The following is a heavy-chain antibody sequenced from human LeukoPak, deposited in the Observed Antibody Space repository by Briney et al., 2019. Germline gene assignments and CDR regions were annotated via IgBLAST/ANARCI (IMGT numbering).Heavy chain of an antibody. CDR2: MNPNSGNT. CDR3: ARDYSNYEGYYYYYMDV. V-gene: IGHV1-8*03. D-gene: IGHD4-11*01. J-gene: IGHJ6*03. Sequence: PGASVKVSCKASGYTFTSYGISWVRQAPGQGLEWMGWMNPNSGNTGYAQKFQGRVTITRNTSISTAYMELSSLRSEDTAVYYCARDYSNYEGYYYYYMDVWGKGTTVTVSS. CDR1: GYTFTSYG.